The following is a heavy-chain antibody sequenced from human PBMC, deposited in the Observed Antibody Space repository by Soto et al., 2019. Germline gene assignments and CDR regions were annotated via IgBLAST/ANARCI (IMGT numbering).Heavy chain of an antibody. V-gene: IGHV4-39*01. J-gene: IGHJ4*02. CDR3: ARRWSSATFDY. CDR2: IYYGGST. Sequence: QLQLQESGPGLVKPSETLSLTCTISGGSISSTNYYWGWIRQPPGKGLEWIGNIYYGGSTYYNPSLQSRVTISVDTSKNQFSLKLSSVTTADTAVYYCARRWSSATFDYWGQGTLVTVSS. CDR1: GGSISSTNYY. D-gene: IGHD6-25*01.